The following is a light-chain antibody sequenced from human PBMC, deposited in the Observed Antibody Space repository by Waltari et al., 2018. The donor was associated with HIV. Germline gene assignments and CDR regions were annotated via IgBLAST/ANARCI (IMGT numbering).Light chain of an antibody. CDR3: QQLNTCSLT. V-gene: IGKV3-11*01. CDR1: HWINNF. Sequence: EMVLTQSPATLSSSPGERATLSCRASHWINNFLSWYQKQPGHPTILLIYDASRSATGPPGCFSGSASATVSTLTSSSLAPEDFAFYYCQQLNTCSLTFGQGTRLEIK. J-gene: IGKJ2*01. CDR2: DAS.